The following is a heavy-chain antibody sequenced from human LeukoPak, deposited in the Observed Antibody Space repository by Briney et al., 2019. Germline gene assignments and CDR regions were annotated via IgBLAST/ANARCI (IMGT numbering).Heavy chain of an antibody. CDR1: GFTFSSYE. V-gene: IGHV1-18*01. D-gene: IGHD1-26*01. J-gene: IGHJ4*02. CDR2: ISGYNGRA. Sequence: TGGSLRLSCAASGFTFSSYEMNWVRQAPGQGLEWMGWISGYNGRANYAHKFQDRVILTIGTSSNTIDMELRNLRSDDTAMYYCARDPERWVAGPPAYWGQGTLVTVSS. CDR3: ARDPERWVAGPPAY.